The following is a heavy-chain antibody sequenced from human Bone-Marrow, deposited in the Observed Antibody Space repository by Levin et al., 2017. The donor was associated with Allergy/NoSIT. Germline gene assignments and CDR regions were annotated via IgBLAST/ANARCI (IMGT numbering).Heavy chain of an antibody. CDR3: ARYDPLGYYDILTGHLSPPGFDP. CDR1: GYTFTSYD. V-gene: IGHV1-8*01. J-gene: IGHJ5*02. Sequence: ASVKVSCKASGYTFTSYDINWVRQATGQGLEWMGWMNPNSGNTGYAQKFQGRVTMTRNTSISTAYMELSSLRSEDTAVYYCARYDPLGYYDILTGHLSPPGFDPWGQGTLVTVSS. CDR2: MNPNSGNT. D-gene: IGHD3-9*01.